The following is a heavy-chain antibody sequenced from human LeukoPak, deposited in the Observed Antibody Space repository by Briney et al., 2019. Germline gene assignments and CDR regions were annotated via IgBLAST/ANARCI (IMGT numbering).Heavy chain of an antibody. V-gene: IGHV3-20*01. D-gene: IGHD5-18*01. CDR1: GFTSDDYA. Sequence: GGALRSSCAASGFTSDDYARNWVRQVPGRGLGWVCGIDWNGRITEYADFVRDGSTTSRHNTKNPLYLYLNNLGGEDTALYLCARGSVQLWLRDTYYYMDVWGKGTTVTVSS. CDR3: ARGSVQLWLRDTYYYMDV. CDR2: IDWNGRIT. J-gene: IGHJ6*03.